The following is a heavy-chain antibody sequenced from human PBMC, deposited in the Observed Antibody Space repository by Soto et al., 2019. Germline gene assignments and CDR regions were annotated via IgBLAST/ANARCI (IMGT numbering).Heavy chain of an antibody. CDR2: IYMRGST. D-gene: IGHD1-26*01. CDR1: GFTVSSKY. CDR3: ARDSLPGTRTWADH. J-gene: IGHJ4*02. V-gene: IGHV3-66*01. Sequence: EVQLEESGGGLVQPGESLRLSCAASGFTVSSKYMSWVRQAPGKGLEWVSIIYMRGSTFYADSVKGRFTISRDTSKNTLYLQMDHLTVQDTAMYYCARDSLPGTRTWADHWGQGTLVTVSS.